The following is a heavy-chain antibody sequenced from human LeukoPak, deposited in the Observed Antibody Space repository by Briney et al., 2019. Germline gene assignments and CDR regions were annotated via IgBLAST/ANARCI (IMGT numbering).Heavy chain of an antibody. CDR2: ISYDGSNK. CDR3: AREGRIVALDY. D-gene: IGHD5-12*01. J-gene: IGHJ4*02. V-gene: IGHV3-30*03. Sequence: PGGSLRLSCAASGFTFSSYGMHWVRQAPGKGLEWVAVISYDGSNKYYADSVKGRFTISRDNSKNTLYLQMNSLRAEDTAVYYCAREGRIVALDYWGQGTLVTVSP. CDR1: GFTFSSYG.